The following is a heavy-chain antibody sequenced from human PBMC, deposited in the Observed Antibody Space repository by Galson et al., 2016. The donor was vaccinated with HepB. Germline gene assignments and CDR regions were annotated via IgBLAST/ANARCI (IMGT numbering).Heavy chain of an antibody. Sequence: SLRLSCAASGFTVSTIYMSWVRQAPGKGLECVSVIYADGSTYYADAVKGRFTISRDSSKNTLYLQMNSLRAEDTAVYYCAGDTHSSSRFDHWGQGALVIVSS. CDR1: GFTVSTIY. CDR2: IYADGST. J-gene: IGHJ4*02. CDR3: AGDTHSSSRFDH. V-gene: IGHV3-66*01. D-gene: IGHD6-13*01.